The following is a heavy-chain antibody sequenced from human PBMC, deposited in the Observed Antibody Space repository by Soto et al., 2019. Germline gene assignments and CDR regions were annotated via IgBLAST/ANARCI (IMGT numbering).Heavy chain of an antibody. CDR2: MNPNSDNG. Sequence: ASVKVSCKASGYAFSNNDISWVRQSTGQGPEWMGWMNPNSDNGGYAQKFQGRVTMTRDTSTSTAYMELSSLASDDTAIYYCARMATSGTLNWFDPWGQGTLVTVSS. J-gene: IGHJ5*02. V-gene: IGHV1-8*01. CDR1: GYAFSNND. CDR3: ARMATSGTLNWFDP.